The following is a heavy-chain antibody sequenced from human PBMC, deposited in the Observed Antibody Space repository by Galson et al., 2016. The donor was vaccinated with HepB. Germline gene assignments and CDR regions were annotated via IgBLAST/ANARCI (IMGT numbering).Heavy chain of an antibody. Sequence: SLRLSCAASGFIVSSNYMNWVRQAPGNGLEWVSVLYASGKTYYADSVKGRFTISRDNSKNILFLQMNSLRAEDTAVYYCTRGWIREYSSVNGGGNGGDHWGQGTLVTVSS. D-gene: IGHD2-21*01. CDR1: GFIVSSNY. CDR2: LYASGKT. V-gene: IGHV3-53*01. CDR3: TRGWIREYSSVNGGGNGGDH. J-gene: IGHJ4*02.